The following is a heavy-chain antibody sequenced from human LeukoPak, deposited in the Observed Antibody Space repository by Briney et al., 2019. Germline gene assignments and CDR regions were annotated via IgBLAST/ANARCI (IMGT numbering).Heavy chain of an antibody. J-gene: IGHJ3*02. V-gene: IGHV3-48*01. Sequence: GRSLRLSCAASGFTFSSYSMNWVRQAPGKGLEWVSYISSSSSTIYYADSVKGRFTISRDNAKNSLYLQMNSLRAEDTAVYYCARVSPLDSSSWPRIWGQGTMVTVSS. CDR2: ISSSSSTI. D-gene: IGHD6-13*01. CDR1: GFTFSSYS. CDR3: ARVSPLDSSSWPRI.